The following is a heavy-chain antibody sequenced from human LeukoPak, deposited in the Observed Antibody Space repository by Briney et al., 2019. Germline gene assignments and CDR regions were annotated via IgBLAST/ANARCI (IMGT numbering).Heavy chain of an antibody. D-gene: IGHD1-26*01. Sequence: SETLSLTCTVSGGSISSYYWSWIRQPAGKGPEWIGRIYTSGSTNYNPSLKSRVTMSVDTSKDQFSLKLSSVTAADTAVYYCARVTVGATDTYYYYYGMDVWGQGTTVTVSS. CDR1: GGSISSYY. CDR3: ARVTVGATDTYYYYYGMDV. CDR2: IYTSGST. V-gene: IGHV4-4*07. J-gene: IGHJ6*02.